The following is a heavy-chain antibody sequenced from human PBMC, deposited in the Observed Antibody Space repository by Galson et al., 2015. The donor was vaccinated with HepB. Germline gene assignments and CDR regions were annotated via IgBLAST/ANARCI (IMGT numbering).Heavy chain of an antibody. Sequence: SVKVSCKASGYTFTSYYMHWVRQAPGQGLEWMGIINPSGGSTSYAQKFQGRVTMTRDTSTSTVYMELSSLRSEDTAVYYCARVSRDYNYSKYYYYYYMDVWGKGTTVTVSS. D-gene: IGHD5-24*01. CDR2: INPSGGST. J-gene: IGHJ6*03. V-gene: IGHV1-46*01. CDR3: ARVSRDYNYSKYYYYYYMDV. CDR1: GYTFTSYY.